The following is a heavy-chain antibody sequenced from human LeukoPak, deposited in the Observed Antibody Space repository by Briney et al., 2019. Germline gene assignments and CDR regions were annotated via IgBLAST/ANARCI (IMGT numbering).Heavy chain of an antibody. CDR3: ARGAQGLRSFETGFFDN. CDR2: IYDSGNT. J-gene: IGHJ4*02. V-gene: IGHV4-59*12. D-gene: IGHD3-9*01. Sequence: SETLSLTCTVSGGSISAYYWSWIRQPPGKGLEWICYIYDSGNTNYNPSLKSRVTMSLDTSKNQFSLRLSSVTAADTAVYYCARGAQGLRSFETGFFDNWGQGLLVTVSS. CDR1: GGSISAYY.